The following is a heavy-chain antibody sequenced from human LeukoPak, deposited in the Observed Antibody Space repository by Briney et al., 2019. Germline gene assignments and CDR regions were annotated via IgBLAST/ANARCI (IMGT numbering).Heavy chain of an antibody. J-gene: IGHJ5*02. CDR2: INHSRST. V-gene: IGHV4-34*01. D-gene: IGHD3-10*01. Sequence: PSETLSLTCAVYGGSFSGYYWIWIRQPPRKGLDWIGEINHSRSTNYNPSLKRRVTLSVDTSKNQLSLQVRSVTAAYTAVYSCARVEARGFDPWGQGTLVTVSS. CDR3: ARVEARGFDP. CDR1: GGSFSGYY.